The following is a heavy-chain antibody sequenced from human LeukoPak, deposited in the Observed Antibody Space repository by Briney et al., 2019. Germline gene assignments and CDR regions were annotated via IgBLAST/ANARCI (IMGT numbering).Heavy chain of an antibody. V-gene: IGHV3-23*01. CDR1: GFTFSSHA. Sequence: PGGSLRLSCAASGFTFSSHAMSWVPQAPGKGLEWVSAISGRGGSTYYADCVKGRFTISRDNSKNTLYLQMNSLRAENTAVYYCAKKPSGSPIEYFGYWGQGTLVTVSS. J-gene: IGHJ4*02. CDR2: ISGRGGST. D-gene: IGHD1-26*01. CDR3: AKKPSGSPIEYFGY.